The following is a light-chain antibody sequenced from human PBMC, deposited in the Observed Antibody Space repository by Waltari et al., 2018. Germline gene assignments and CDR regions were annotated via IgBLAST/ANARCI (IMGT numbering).Light chain of an antibody. CDR3: QTWGTGVVV. V-gene: IGLV4-69*01. J-gene: IGLJ3*02. Sequence: QLVLTQAPSASASLGASVTLTCTLSSGHSNYVIAWPQQQPEKGPRYLIRLNNDGSHRKGDVIPDRFSGSRSGAECYLTISSLQSEDEADYYCQTWGTGVVVFGGGTKLTVL. CDR1: SGHSNYV. CDR2: LNNDGSH.